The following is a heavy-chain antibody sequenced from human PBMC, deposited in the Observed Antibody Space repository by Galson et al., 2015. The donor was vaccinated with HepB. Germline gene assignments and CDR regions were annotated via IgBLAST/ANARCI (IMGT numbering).Heavy chain of an antibody. CDR2: IYSTGST. D-gene: IGHD6-19*01. CDR3: AREGKAGYTSGWYDY. J-gene: IGHJ4*02. Sequence: SETLSLTCTVSGGSISSDYWSWIRQPAGKGLEWIGRIYSTGSTNYRSSLKSRITMSADTSKNQFSLKLSSVTAADTAVYYCAREGKAGYTSGWYDYWGQGILVTVSS. CDR1: GGSISSDY. V-gene: IGHV4-4*07.